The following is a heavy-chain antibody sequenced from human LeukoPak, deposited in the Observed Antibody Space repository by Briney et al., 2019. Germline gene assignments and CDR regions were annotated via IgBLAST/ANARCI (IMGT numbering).Heavy chain of an antibody. V-gene: IGHV3-21*01. J-gene: IGHJ4*02. Sequence: ICSIIFYIFYPYSVKGRFTISRDNAKNSLYLQMNSLRAEDTAVYYCARAKSAGGNRYYFDYWGQGTLVTVSS. CDR2: ICSIIFYI. CDR3: ARAKSAGGNRYYFDY. D-gene: IGHD2-8*02.